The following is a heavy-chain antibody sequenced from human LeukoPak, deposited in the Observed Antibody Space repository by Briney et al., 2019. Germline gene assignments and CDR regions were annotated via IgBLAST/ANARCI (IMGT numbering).Heavy chain of an antibody. J-gene: IGHJ4*02. Sequence: SETLSLTCTVPGGSISSYYWSWIRQPPGKGLEWIGYIYYSGSTNYNPSLKSRVTISVDTSKNQFSLKLSSVTAADTAVYYCAGVRSGSGSYLREDDYWGQGTLVTVSS. CDR1: GGSISSYY. CDR3: AGVRSGSGSYLREDDY. D-gene: IGHD3-10*01. V-gene: IGHV4-59*08. CDR2: IYYSGST.